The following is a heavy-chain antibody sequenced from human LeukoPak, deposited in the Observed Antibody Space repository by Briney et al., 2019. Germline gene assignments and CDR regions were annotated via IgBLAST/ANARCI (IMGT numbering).Heavy chain of an antibody. CDR1: GGSVSRGGYY. CDR2: INYRGST. D-gene: IGHD2-2*01. J-gene: IGHJ5*02. CDR3: ARVPPCSSTSCYDRYNWFDP. Sequence: SETLSLTCTVSGGSVSRGGYYWSRIRQHPGKGLEWIGYINYRGSTYYNPSLKRRVTISLDTSENQFSLKLSSVTAADTAVYYCARVPPCSSTSCYDRYNWFDPWGQGIPVTVSS. V-gene: IGHV4-31*03.